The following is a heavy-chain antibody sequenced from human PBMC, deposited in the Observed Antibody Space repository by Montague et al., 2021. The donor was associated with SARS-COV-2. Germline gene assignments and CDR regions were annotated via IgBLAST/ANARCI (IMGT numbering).Heavy chain of an antibody. CDR1: GDSITGYY. V-gene: IGHV4-59*01. Sequence: SETLSLTCTVSGDSITGYYWSWLRRSPGKGLEWIAYIYDGGAVNYNPSLGSRVPISTDTSKNQLSLKVNSVTAADTAVYYCVRDHPYGGPRGAYDIWGQGTVVTVSS. J-gene: IGHJ3*02. D-gene: IGHD4-23*01. CDR2: IYDGGAV. CDR3: VRDHPYGGPRGAYDI.